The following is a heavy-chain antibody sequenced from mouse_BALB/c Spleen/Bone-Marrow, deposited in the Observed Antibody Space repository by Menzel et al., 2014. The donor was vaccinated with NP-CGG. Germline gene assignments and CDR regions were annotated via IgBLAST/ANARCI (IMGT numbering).Heavy chain of an antibody. J-gene: IGHJ3*01. Sequence: QVQLQQSGPGLVAPSQSLSITCTVSGFSLXSYGVSWVRQPPGKGLEWLGVIWSDGSTSYHSTLISRLSISKDNSKSQVFLKLNSLQTDDTAAYYCAKGEPYLAWFAYWGQGTLVTVSA. CDR3: AKGEPYLAWFAY. CDR2: IWSDGST. D-gene: IGHD5-1*01. CDR1: GFSLXSYG. V-gene: IGHV2-3*01.